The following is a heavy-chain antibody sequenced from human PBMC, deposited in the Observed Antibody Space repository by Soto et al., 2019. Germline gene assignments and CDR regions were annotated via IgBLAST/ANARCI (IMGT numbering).Heavy chain of an antibody. CDR1: IASISGTSYY. V-gene: IGHV4-39*01. CDR3: ARSSYYSDYYFDY. J-gene: IGHJ4*02. CDR2: VYYSGNT. D-gene: IGHD3-10*01. Sequence: QVQLQEAGPGLVKPSETLSLTCTVSIASISGTSYYWGWIRQPPGMGLEWIGSVYYSGNTYYNPSLKSRVTTSADTSKNQFTLKLNSVTAADTAVYYCARSSYYSDYYFDYWGQGTLVTVSS.